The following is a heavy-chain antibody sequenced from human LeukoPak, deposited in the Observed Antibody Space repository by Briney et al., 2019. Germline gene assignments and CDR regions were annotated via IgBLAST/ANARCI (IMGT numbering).Heavy chain of an antibody. V-gene: IGHV5-51*01. D-gene: IGHD6-13*01. Sequence: GESLKISCKGSGYSFTSYWIGWVRQMPGKGLEWMGIIYPGDSDTRYSPSLQGQVTISADKSISTAYLQWSSLKASDTAMYYCARASRVAAADLDYWGQGTLVTVSS. CDR2: IYPGDSDT. J-gene: IGHJ4*02. CDR3: ARASRVAAADLDY. CDR1: GYSFTSYW.